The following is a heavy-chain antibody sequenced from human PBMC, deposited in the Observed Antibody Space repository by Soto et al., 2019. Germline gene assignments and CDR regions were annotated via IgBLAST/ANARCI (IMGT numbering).Heavy chain of an antibody. Sequence: ASVKVSCKASGGTFSSYAISWVRQAPGQGLEWMGWINPNSGGTNYAQKFQGWVTMTRDTSISTAYMELSRLRSDDTAVYYCARSAVPIVVVPAARRWFDPWGQGTLVTVS. CDR3: ARSAVPIVVVPAARRWFDP. J-gene: IGHJ5*02. D-gene: IGHD2-2*01. V-gene: IGHV1-2*04. CDR2: INPNSGGT. CDR1: GGTFSSYA.